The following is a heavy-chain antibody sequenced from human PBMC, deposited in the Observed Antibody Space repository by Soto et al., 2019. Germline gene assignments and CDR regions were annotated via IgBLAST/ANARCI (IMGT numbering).Heavy chain of an antibody. CDR3: ARVSGWYFLDY. CDR2: INAGNGNT. J-gene: IGHJ4*02. CDR1: GSTFTSYA. Sequence: ASVKVSCQASGSTFTSYAMHWVRQAPGQRLEWMGWINAGNGNTKYSQKFQGRVTITRDTSASTVYMELSSLRSEDTAVYYCARVSGWYFLDYWGQGTLVTVSS. D-gene: IGHD6-19*01. V-gene: IGHV1-3*01.